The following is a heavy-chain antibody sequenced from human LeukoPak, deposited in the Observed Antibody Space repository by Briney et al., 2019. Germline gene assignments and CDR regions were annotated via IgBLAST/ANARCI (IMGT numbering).Heavy chain of an antibody. D-gene: IGHD6-13*01. V-gene: IGHV3-23*01. CDR3: AKVTPDSSWDY. CDR1: GFTFSSYG. CDR2: ISGSGGST. Sequence: GGSLRLSFAASGFTFSSYGMHWVRQAPGKGLEWVSAISGSGGSTYYADSVKGRFTISRDNSKNTLYLQMNSLRAEDTAVYYCAKVTPDSSWDYWGQGTLVTVSS. J-gene: IGHJ4*02.